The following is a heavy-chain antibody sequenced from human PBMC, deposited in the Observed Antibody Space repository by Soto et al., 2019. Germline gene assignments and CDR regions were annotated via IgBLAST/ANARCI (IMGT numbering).Heavy chain of an antibody. V-gene: IGHV4-30-4*01. J-gene: IGHJ5*01. CDR1: GDSISTVDYF. CDR2: IYKSTTT. D-gene: IGHD2-15*01. CDR3: ARGRYCLTGRCFPNWFDS. Sequence: SETLSLTCSVSGDSISTVDYFWAWIRQPPGQALEYIGYIYKSTTTYYNPSFESRVAISLDTSKSQFSLTVTSVTAADTAVYFCARGRYCLTGRCFPNWFDSWGQGTLVTVYS.